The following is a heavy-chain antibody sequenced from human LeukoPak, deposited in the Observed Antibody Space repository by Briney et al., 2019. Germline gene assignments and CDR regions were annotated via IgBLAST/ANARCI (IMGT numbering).Heavy chain of an antibody. J-gene: IGHJ3*02. V-gene: IGHV1-2*02. CDR3: ARVDTAMVKRVGAFDI. CDR2: INPNSGGT. CDR1: GYTFTGNH. D-gene: IGHD5-18*01. Sequence: ASVRVSCKASGYTFTGNHMHWVRQAPGQGLEWMGWINPNSGGTNYAQKFQGRVTMTRDTSISTAYMELSRLRSDDTAVYYCARVDTAMVKRVGAFDIWGQGTMVTVSS.